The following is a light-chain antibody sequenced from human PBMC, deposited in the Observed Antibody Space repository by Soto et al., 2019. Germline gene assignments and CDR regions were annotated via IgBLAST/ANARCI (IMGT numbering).Light chain of an antibody. CDR2: DAA. Sequence: DIQMTQSPSSLSASVGDRVTITCRASQTISTYLNWYQQKPGKAPRLLIYDAASLLSGVLSRFSCSRSGTDFTLTIASRQSEYVSTYYCQQSDSNPYTFGRGTKVEI. J-gene: IGKJ2*01. V-gene: IGKV1-39*01. CDR1: QTISTY. CDR3: QQSDSNPYT.